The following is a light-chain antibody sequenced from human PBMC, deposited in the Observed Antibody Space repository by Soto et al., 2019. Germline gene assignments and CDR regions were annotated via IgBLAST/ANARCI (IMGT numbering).Light chain of an antibody. CDR3: SSYTSSSNLPYV. CDR2: DVS. Sequence: QSVLTQPASVSGSPGQSITISCTGTSSDVGGYNFVSWYQQHPGKSPKLMIYDVSNRPSGVSNRFSGSKSGNTASLTISELQAEDEDDYYCSSYTSSSNLPYVYGTGTKLTVL. CDR1: SSDVGGYNF. J-gene: IGLJ1*01. V-gene: IGLV2-14*01.